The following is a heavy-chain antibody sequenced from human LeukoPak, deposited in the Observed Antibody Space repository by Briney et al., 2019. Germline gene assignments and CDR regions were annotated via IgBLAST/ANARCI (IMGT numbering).Heavy chain of an antibody. CDR2: IFPAFGSV. D-gene: IGHD3-10*01. CDR1: GGTFSDYA. CDR3: GRPYGSGTYYNLGLDY. J-gene: IGHJ4*02. Sequence: SVKVSCKASGGTFSDYAFIWVRQAPGQGLEGMGRIFPAFGSVTYAQKFHDRVTISADESTSTVFVEVNSLRFEDTAIYYCGRPYGSGTYYNLGLDYWGQGTPVTVSS. V-gene: IGHV1-69*13.